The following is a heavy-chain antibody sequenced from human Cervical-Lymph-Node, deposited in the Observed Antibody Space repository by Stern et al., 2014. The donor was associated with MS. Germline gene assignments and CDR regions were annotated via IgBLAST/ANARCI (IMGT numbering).Heavy chain of an antibody. CDR2: IDWDDEK. D-gene: IGHD3-22*01. CDR3: ARTTYGFMGGYWIDP. V-gene: IGHV2-70*18. J-gene: IGHJ5*02. Sequence: ESGPALVKPTQTLTLTCTVTGFSVDTNKMGVTWVRQPPGKALEWLALIDWDDEKYYTTSLKTRLTISKDSSKNQVFLALTNVNPVDTATYYCARTTYGFMGGYWIDPWGQGARVIVSS. CDR1: GFSVDTNKMG.